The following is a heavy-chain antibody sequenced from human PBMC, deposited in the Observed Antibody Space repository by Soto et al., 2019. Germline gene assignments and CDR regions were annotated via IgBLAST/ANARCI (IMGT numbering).Heavy chain of an antibody. Sequence: QITLKESGPTLVKPTQTLTLTCTFSGFSLTTRGVGVGWIRQPPGKALEWLALIYWDDDEGYRPSLKSRLTIPQDTPKNQVVLTVTNIAPVDTAAHYCAHRPRGYSSQVGYWGHGTLVTVSS. J-gene: IGHJ4*01. V-gene: IGHV2-5*02. D-gene: IGHD5-18*01. CDR3: AHRPRGYSSQVGY. CDR1: GFSLTTRGVG. CDR2: IYWDDDE.